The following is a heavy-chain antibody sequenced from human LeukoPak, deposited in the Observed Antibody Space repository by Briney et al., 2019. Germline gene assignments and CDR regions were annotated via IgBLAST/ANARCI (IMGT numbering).Heavy chain of an antibody. CDR1: GYTFTTLI. J-gene: IGHJ4*02. D-gene: IGHD4-17*01. Sequence: ASVKVSCKASGYTFTTLIINWVRQALEQGLGWLGWINPNSGNTGYAQKFQGRVTMTRNASISTAYMELSSLRSEDTAVYYCASSRTPGHAVTTSFDYWGQGSLVTVSS. CDR2: INPNSGNT. V-gene: IGHV1-8*01. CDR3: ASSRTPGHAVTTSFDY.